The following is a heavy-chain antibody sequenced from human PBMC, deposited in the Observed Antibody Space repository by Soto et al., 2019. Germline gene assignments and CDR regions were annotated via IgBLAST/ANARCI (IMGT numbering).Heavy chain of an antibody. V-gene: IGHV1-2*02. CDR1: GYTFTGYY. CDR3: ARDMSHSPYYYSMDA. CDR2: INPNSGGT. J-gene: IGHJ6*02. Sequence: ASVKVSCKASGYTFTGYYMHWVRQAPGQGLEWMGWINPNSGGTNYAQKFQGRVTMTRDTSISTAYMELSRLRSDDTAVYYCARDMSHSPYYYSMDAWGQGTTVTVSS.